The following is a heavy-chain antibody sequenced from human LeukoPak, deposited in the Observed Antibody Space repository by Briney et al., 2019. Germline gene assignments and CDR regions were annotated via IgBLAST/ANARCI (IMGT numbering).Heavy chain of an antibody. J-gene: IGHJ4*02. CDR2: ISYDGANT. CDR3: ARDTANYFDISGYFDY. CDR1: GFAFSPYA. Sequence: GGSLRLSCAASGFAFSPYAMHWVRQAPGKGLEWVAVISYDGANTYYTDSVKGRFTISRDNSKSTLYLQMNSLKAEDTAVYYCARDTANYFDISGYFDYWGQGTLVTVSS. D-gene: IGHD3-22*01. V-gene: IGHV3-30*04.